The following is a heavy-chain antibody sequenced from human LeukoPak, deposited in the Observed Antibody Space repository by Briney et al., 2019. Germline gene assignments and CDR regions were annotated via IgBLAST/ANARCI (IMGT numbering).Heavy chain of an antibody. J-gene: IGHJ5*02. CDR3: VRGVGVSRFNYFDP. V-gene: IGHV3-21*01. D-gene: IGHD6-13*01. CDR1: GFTFSSYS. CDR2: ISSSSSYI. Sequence: GGSLRLSCAASGFTFSSYSMNWVRQAPGKGLEWVSSISSSSSYIYYADSVKGRFTISRDNAKNSLYLQMNSLRAEDAAVYYCVRGVGVSRFNYFDPWGQGTLVIVSS.